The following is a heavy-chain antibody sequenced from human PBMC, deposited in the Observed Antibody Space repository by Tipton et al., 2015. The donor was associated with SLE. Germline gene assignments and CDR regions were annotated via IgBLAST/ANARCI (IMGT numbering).Heavy chain of an antibody. CDR2: IYYSGST. CDR3: ARDGVGATGMDY. Sequence: TLSLTCTVSGDSISSHYWGWIRQPPGKGLEWIGYIYYSGSTNYNPSLKSRVTISVDTSKNQFSLKLSSVTAADTAVYYCARDGVGATGMDYWGQGTLVTVSS. D-gene: IGHD1-26*01. CDR1: GDSISSHY. J-gene: IGHJ4*02. V-gene: IGHV4-59*11.